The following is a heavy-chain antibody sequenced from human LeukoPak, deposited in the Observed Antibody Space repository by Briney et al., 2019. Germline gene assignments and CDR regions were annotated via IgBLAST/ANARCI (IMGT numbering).Heavy chain of an antibody. J-gene: IGHJ4*02. V-gene: IGHV4-34*01. D-gene: IGHD3-16*02. CDR1: GGSFSGYY. CDR2: INHSGKT. Sequence: PSETLSLTCAVYGGSFSGYYWSWIRQPPGKGLEWIGEINHSGKTNYNPPLKSRVTISVDTSKNQFSLKLSSVTAADTAVYYCARVDYVWGSYRYASNFDYWGQGTLVTVSS. CDR3: ARVDYVWGSYRYASNFDY.